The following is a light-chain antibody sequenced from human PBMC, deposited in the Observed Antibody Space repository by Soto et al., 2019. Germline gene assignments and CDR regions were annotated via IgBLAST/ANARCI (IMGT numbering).Light chain of an antibody. CDR3: SSYAGSRGV. CDR2: EVD. Sequence: QAVVTQPASVSGSPGQSITISCSGTTSDVGIYNLVSWYQQHPGKAPKLVIYEVDKRPSGVSNRFSGSRSGNTASLTISGLQSEDEADYYCSSYAGSRGVFGGGTQLTVL. CDR1: TSDVGIYNL. V-gene: IGLV2-23*02. J-gene: IGLJ3*02.